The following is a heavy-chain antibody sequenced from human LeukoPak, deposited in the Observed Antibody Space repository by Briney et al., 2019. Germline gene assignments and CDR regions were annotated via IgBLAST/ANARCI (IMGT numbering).Heavy chain of an antibody. V-gene: IGHV4-34*01. CDR2: INHSGST. Sequence: SETLSLTCAVYGGSFSGYYWSWIRQPPGRGLEWIGEINHSGSTNYNPSLKSRVTISVDTSKNQFSLKLSSVTAADTAVYYCARAVRQVYKDWGQGTMVTVSS. CDR3: ARAVRQVYKD. CDR1: GGSFSGYY. J-gene: IGHJ3*01. D-gene: IGHD1-1*01.